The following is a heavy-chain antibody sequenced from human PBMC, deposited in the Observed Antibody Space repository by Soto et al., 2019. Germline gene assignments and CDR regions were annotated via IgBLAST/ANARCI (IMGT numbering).Heavy chain of an antibody. D-gene: IGHD3-22*01. CDR1: GGSISSYY. CDR2: IYTSGST. Sequence: PSETLSLTCTVSGGSISSYYWSWIRQPAGKGLEWIGRIYTSGSTNYNPSLKSRVTMSVDTSKNQFSLKLSSVTAADTAVYYCARDRFWGANYDSSGYYYHYYGMDVWGQGTTVTVSS. CDR3: ARDRFWGANYDSSGYYYHYYGMDV. J-gene: IGHJ6*02. V-gene: IGHV4-4*07.